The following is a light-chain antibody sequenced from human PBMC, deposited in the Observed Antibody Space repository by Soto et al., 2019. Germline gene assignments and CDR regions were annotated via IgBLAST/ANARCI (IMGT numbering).Light chain of an antibody. V-gene: IGLV1-51*01. J-gene: IGLJ1*01. CDR3: GTWDTSLPACV. CDR1: ASNIGNNS. Sequence: QSVLTQPPSVSAAPGQRVTISCSGSASNIGNNSVSWYQQLPGAAPKLLIYDGNNRPSGIPDRFSGSKSGTSATLGITGLQTGDEADYYCGTWDTSLPACVFGPGTKVTVL. CDR2: DGN.